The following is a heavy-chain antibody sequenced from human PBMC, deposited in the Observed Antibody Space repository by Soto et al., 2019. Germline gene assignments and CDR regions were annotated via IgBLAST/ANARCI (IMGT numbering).Heavy chain of an antibody. D-gene: IGHD3-10*01. V-gene: IGHV3-30*18. Sequence: QVQLVESRGGVVQPGRSLRLSCAASGFTFSSYGMHWVRQAPGKGLEWVAVISYDGSNKYYADSVKGRFTISRDNSKNTLYLQMNSLRAEDTAVYYCAKGRVVRGVLYYYYYYGMDVWGQGTTVTVSS. J-gene: IGHJ6*02. CDR1: GFTFSSYG. CDR3: AKGRVVRGVLYYYYYYGMDV. CDR2: ISYDGSNK.